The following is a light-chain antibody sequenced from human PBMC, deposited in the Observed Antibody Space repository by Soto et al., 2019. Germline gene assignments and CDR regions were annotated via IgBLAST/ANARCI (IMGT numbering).Light chain of an antibody. CDR3: QQYNSHPYT. CDR2: KAS. Sequence: DIQMTQSPSTLSASVGDRVTITCRASQSISSWLAWYQQKPGKAPKLLIYKASSLDSGVPSRFSGSGSGTEFTLTISRLQPDDFATYYCQQYNSHPYTFGQGTKLVIK. CDR1: QSISSW. J-gene: IGKJ2*01. V-gene: IGKV1-5*03.